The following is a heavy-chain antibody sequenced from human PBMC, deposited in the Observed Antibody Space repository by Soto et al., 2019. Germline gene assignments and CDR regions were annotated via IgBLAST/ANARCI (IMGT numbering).Heavy chain of an antibody. Sequence: QVQLVESGGGVVQPGRSLRLSCAVSGFTVSTYGMHWVRQAPGKGLEWVAVISRDGGTKYYADSVKGRFTISRDNSRNTVFLEMNSLRGDEMAVYYCSGEGASGYWGQGTLVTVSS. CDR2: ISRDGGTK. V-gene: IGHV3-30*03. D-gene: IGHD2-21*01. CDR1: GFTVSTYG. CDR3: SGEGASGY. J-gene: IGHJ4*02.